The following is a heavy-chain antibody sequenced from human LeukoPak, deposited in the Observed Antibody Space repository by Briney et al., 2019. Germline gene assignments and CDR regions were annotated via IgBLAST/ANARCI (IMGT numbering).Heavy chain of an antibody. CDR2: INHSGST. J-gene: IGHJ5*02. V-gene: IGHV4-34*01. CDR3: ARSSSGYYSPWFDP. Sequence: SETLSLTCAVYGGSFSGYYWSWIRQPPGKGLEWIGEINHSGSTNYNPSLKSRVTISVDTSKNQFSLKLSSVTAADTAVYYCARSSSGYYSPWFDPWGQGTLVTVSS. CDR1: GGSFSGYY. D-gene: IGHD3-22*01.